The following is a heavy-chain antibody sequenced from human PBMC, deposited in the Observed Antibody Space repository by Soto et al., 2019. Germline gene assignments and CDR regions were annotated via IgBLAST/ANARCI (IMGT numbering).Heavy chain of an antibody. D-gene: IGHD3-10*01. V-gene: IGHV3-23*01. J-gene: IGHJ5*02. Sequence: ILSRRTSGFTFGPTDMSWVRQAPGEGLECVSTIDGSGGITYYADSVKGRFTISRDNSRNTVYLQMNSLRGDDTALYYCVKNSGWFNTWGQGALVTGSS. CDR3: VKNSGWFNT. CDR2: IDGSGGIT. CDR1: GFTFGPTD.